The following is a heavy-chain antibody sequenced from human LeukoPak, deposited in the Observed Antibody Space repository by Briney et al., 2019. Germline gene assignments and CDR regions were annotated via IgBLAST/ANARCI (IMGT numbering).Heavy chain of an antibody. Sequence: GASVKVSCKASGYTFTGYYMHWVRQAPGQGLEWMGWINPNRGGTNYAQKFQGRVTMTRDTSISTAYMELSRLRSDDTAVYYYAREEWDPPFLLAYWGQGTLVTVSS. CDR3: AREEWDPPFLLAY. J-gene: IGHJ4*02. D-gene: IGHD1-26*01. CDR1: GYTFTGYY. V-gene: IGHV1-2*02. CDR2: INPNRGGT.